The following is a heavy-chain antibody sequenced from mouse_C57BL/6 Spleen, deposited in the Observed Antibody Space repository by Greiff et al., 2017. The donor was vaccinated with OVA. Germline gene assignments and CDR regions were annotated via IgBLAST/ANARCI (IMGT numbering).Heavy chain of an antibody. D-gene: IGHD1-1*01. CDR1: GYTFTSYS. CDR3: ARGYYAALDY. CDR2: INPSSGGT. V-gene: IGHV1-62-3*01. J-gene: IGHJ4*01. Sequence: VQLQQSGAELVKPGASVKLSCKASGYTFTSYSMHWVKQRPGRGLEWIGCINPSSGGTKYNQKFKGKATLTVDKSSSTAYMQLSSLTSEDSAVYYCARGYYAALDYWGQGTTVTVSA.